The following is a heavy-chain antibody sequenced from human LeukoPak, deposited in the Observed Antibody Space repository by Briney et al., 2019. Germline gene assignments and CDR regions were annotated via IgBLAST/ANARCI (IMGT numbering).Heavy chain of an antibody. D-gene: IGHD5-12*01. CDR3: AKSNGYGLIDY. Sequence: SETLSLTCTVSGGSISSSNYYWGWIRQPPGKGLEWIGSIYYGGSTYYNPSLKSRVTISVDTSKNQFSLRLSSVTAADTAMYYCAKSNGYGLIDYWGQGTLVTVSS. CDR1: GGSISSSNYY. CDR2: IYYGGST. V-gene: IGHV4-39*01. J-gene: IGHJ4*02.